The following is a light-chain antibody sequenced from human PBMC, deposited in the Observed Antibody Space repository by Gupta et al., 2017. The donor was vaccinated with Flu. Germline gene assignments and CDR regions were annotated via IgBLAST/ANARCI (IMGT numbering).Light chain of an antibody. CDR1: QSISSY. V-gene: IGKV1-39*01. Sequence: PSSLCASVGDRVTITCRASQSISSYLDWYQQQPGKAPKLLIYSASTGKSGVPSRFSGSGYGTDFTLTIISLRPEDFATYYCQQRHSTPYTFGQGTKVEFK. CDR2: SAS. CDR3: QQRHSTPYT. J-gene: IGKJ2*01.